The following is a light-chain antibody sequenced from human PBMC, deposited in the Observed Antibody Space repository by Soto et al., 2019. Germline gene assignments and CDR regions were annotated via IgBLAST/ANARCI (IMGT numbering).Light chain of an antibody. Sequence: ETVLTQSPGTLSLSPGERATLSCRASQTIRSNYLAWYRQTPGQAPRLLIYGASNRATGIADRFSGSGSGTDFTLIISRLEPEDFALYYCQQYGSSPWTFVQGTKLEIK. J-gene: IGKJ1*01. CDR2: GAS. CDR1: QTIRSNY. V-gene: IGKV3-20*01. CDR3: QQYGSSPWT.